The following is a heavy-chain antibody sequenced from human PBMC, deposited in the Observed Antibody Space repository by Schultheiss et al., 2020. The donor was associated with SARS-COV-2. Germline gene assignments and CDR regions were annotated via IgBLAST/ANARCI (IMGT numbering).Heavy chain of an antibody. Sequence: ASVKVSCKASGYTFSKYGINWVRQATGQGLEWMGWMNPNSGNTNYAQKLQGRVTMTTDTSTSTAYMELRSLRSDDTAVYYCARDDQHSTNYYYGMDVWGQGTTVTVSS. CDR3: ARDDQHSTNYYYGMDV. J-gene: IGHJ6*02. CDR1: GYTFSKYG. CDR2: MNPNSGNT. V-gene: IGHV1-18*01. D-gene: IGHD2-2*01.